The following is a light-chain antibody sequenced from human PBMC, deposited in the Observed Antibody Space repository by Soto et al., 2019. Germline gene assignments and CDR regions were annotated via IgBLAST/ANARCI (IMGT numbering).Light chain of an antibody. CDR2: NNN. J-gene: IGLJ7*01. Sequence: QSVLTQPPSASGTPGQRVTISCSGSTSNLGSHFVYWYQQLPGTAPKLLIYNNNQRPSGVPDRFSGSKSGTSASLAISGLRSDDESDYYCAAWDDSLSGAVFGGGTQLTVL. CDR1: TSNLGSHF. CDR3: AAWDDSLSGAV. V-gene: IGLV1-47*02.